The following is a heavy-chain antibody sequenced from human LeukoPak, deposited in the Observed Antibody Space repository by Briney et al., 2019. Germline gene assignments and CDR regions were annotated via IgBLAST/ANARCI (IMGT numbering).Heavy chain of an antibody. CDR1: GYSISSGYY. Sequence: SETLSLTCTVSGYSISSGYYWGWIRQPPGKGLEWIGSIYHSGSTYYNPSLKSRVTISVDTSKNQLSLKLSSVTAADTAVYYCARVLRYFDWLSENNWFDPWGQGTLVTVSS. CDR2: IYHSGST. J-gene: IGHJ5*02. V-gene: IGHV4-38-2*02. CDR3: ARVLRYFDWLSENNWFDP. D-gene: IGHD3-9*01.